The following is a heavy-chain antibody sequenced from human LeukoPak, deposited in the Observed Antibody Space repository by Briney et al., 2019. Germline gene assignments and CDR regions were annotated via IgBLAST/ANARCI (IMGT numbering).Heavy chain of an antibody. CDR2: IYYSGST. J-gene: IGHJ4*02. V-gene: IGHV4-39*02. D-gene: IGHD6-19*01. CDR3: AREDSVAGKNIDY. Sequence: SETLSLTCTVSGGSISSSSYYWGWIHQPPGKGLEWFGSIYYSGSTYYNPSLKSRVTISVDTSKNQFSLKLSSVTAADTAVYYCAREDSVAGKNIDYWGQGTLVTVSS. CDR1: GGSISSSSYY.